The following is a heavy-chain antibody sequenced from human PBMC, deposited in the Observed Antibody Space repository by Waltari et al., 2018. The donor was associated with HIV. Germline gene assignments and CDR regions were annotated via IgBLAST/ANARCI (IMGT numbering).Heavy chain of an antibody. CDR2: IYYSGST. Sequence: QVQLQESGPGLVQPSQTLSLTCTVPGGSIRSGDYYWRWIRQPPGNGPEWIGYIYYSGSTFYNPSLKSRLSISVDTSKNQFSLKLSSVTAADTAVYYCASLNRGYCSGGSCSTYYFDYWGQGTLVTVSS. J-gene: IGHJ4*02. D-gene: IGHD2-15*01. CDR3: ASLNRGYCSGGSCSTYYFDY. CDR1: GGSIRSGDYY. V-gene: IGHV4-30-4*01.